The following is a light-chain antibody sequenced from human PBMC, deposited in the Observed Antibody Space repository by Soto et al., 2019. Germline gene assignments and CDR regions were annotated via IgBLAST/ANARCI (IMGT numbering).Light chain of an antibody. CDR1: SSDIGNYNF. J-gene: IGLJ3*02. Sequence: QSALTQPAYVSGSPGQSITISCTGTSSDIGNYNFVSWYQQHPGKVPKLLIYEVSNRPTGVSNRFSGSKSGNTASLTISGLQAEDEADYFCSSYSSSSTLEVFGGGTKLTVL. CDR3: SSYSSSSTLEV. V-gene: IGLV2-14*01. CDR2: EVS.